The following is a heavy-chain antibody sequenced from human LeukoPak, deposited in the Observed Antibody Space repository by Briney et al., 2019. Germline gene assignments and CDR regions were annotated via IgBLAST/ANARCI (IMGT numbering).Heavy chain of an antibody. CDR2: IKEDGSQK. D-gene: IGHD6-19*01. Sequence: GGSLRLSCAASGFTFSSFWMTWVRQAPGKGLEWVANIKEDGSQKYYVDSVKGRFTISRDNAKNSLFLQTNSLRVDDTAVYYCARDSGWFRFDYWGQGTLVTVSS. CDR1: GFTFSSFW. J-gene: IGHJ4*02. V-gene: IGHV3-7*03. CDR3: ARDSGWFRFDY.